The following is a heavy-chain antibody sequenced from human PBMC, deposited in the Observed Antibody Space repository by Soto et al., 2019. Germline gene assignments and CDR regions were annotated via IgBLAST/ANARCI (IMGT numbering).Heavy chain of an antibody. J-gene: IGHJ6*02. D-gene: IGHD1-26*01. CDR2: IRSKANSYAT. V-gene: IGHV3-73*01. CDR1: GFTFSGSA. Sequence: HPGGSLRLSCAASGFTFSGSAMHWVRQASGKGLEWVGRIRSKANSYATAYAASVKGRFTISRDDSKNTAYLQMNSLKTEDTAVYYCTRLWDVERPTYYYYYGMDVWRQGTTVTVSS. CDR3: TRLWDVERPTYYYYYGMDV.